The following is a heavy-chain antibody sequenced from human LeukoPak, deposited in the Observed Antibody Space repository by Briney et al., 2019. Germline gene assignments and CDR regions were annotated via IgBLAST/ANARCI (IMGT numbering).Heavy chain of an antibody. CDR2: IYYSGST. V-gene: IGHV4-59*01. CDR3: ARGCSSTSCYGLYYFDY. J-gene: IGHJ4*02. CDR1: GGSTSSYY. D-gene: IGHD2-2*01. Sequence: PSETLSLTCTVSGGSTSSYYWSWIRQPPGKGLEWIGYIYYSGSTNYNPSLKSRVTISVDTSKNQFSLKLSSVTAADTAVYYCARGCSSTSCYGLYYFDYWGQGTLVTVSS.